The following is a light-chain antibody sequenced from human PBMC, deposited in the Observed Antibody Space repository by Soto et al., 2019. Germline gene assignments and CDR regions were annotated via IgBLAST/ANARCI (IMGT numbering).Light chain of an antibody. CDR1: QSISKY. CDR3: QQSYNAPT. J-gene: IGKJ3*01. CDR2: ATS. V-gene: IGKV1-39*01. Sequence: DIQMTQSPSSLSAFVGDRVTITCRASQSISKYLNWYQQRPGKAPKLLIYATSSLQSGVPSRFSGSGSGTDFTLTISSLLPEDLATYYCQQSYNAPTFGHGTKVDIK.